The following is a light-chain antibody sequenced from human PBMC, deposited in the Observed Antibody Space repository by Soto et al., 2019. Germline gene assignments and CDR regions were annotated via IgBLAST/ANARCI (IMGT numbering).Light chain of an antibody. J-gene: IGKJ4*01. V-gene: IGKV1-39*01. CDR1: QSISSY. Sequence: IQMNQSPASLSASVGDRVTITCRASQSISSYLNWYQQKPGKAPKLLIYAASSLQSGVPSRFSGSGSGTDFTLTISSLQPEDFATYYCQQSYSTPPLTFGGGAKADIK. CDR2: AAS. CDR3: QQSYSTPPLT.